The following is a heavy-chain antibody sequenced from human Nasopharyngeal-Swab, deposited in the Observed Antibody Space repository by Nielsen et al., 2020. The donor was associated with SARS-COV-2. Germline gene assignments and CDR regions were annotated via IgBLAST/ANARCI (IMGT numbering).Heavy chain of an antibody. Sequence: ASVKVSCKASGYTFTGYFLHWVRQAPGQGLEWMGWINPDSGGTNYAQKFQGRVTMTRDTSISTAYMDLSRLRSDDTAIYYCARGGTMIEQLYWGQGALVTASS. CDR3: ARGGTMIEQLY. CDR2: INPDSGGT. CDR1: GYTFTGYF. D-gene: IGHD3-22*01. V-gene: IGHV1-2*02. J-gene: IGHJ4*02.